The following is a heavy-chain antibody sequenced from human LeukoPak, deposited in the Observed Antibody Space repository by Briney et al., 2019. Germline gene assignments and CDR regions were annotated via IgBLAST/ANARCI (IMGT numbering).Heavy chain of an antibody. CDR2: IYYSGST. Sequence: SETLSLTCTVSGGSISSYYWSWIRQPPGKGLEWIGYIYYSGSTNYNPSLKSRVTISVDTSKNQFSLKLSSVTAADTAVYYRAIFTIFGVVPPFDYWGQGTLVTVSS. V-gene: IGHV4-59*12. J-gene: IGHJ4*02. CDR1: GGSISSYY. CDR3: AIFTIFGVVPPFDY. D-gene: IGHD3-3*01.